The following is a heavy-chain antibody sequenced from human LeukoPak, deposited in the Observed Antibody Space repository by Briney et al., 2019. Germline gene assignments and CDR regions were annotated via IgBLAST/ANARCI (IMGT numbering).Heavy chain of an antibody. J-gene: IGHJ6*02. V-gene: IGHV1-24*01. D-gene: IGHD3-3*01. Sequence: ASVKVSCKVSGYTLTELSMHWVRQAPGKGLEWMGGFDPEDGETIYAQKFQGRVTMTEDTSTDTAYMELSSLRSEDTAVYYCGTRRHDGEWLLYYYGMDVWGQGTTVTVSS. CDR1: GYTLTELS. CDR2: FDPEDGET. CDR3: GTRRHDGEWLLYYYGMDV.